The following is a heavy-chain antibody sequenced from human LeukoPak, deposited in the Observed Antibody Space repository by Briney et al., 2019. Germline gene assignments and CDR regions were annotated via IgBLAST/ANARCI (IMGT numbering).Heavy chain of an antibody. CDR3: SRVSWDSSTWYYLDY. J-gene: IGHJ4*02. V-gene: IGHV3-7*01. CDR2: IKQDGSEK. Sequence: PGGSLRLSCAASGFTFSSYWMTWVRQAPGKGREWVANIKQDGSEKYYVDSLKGRITNSRGNAENSLYLQMYSLRAEDTAVYYCSRVSWDSSTWYYLDYGGEGTQVTVSS. D-gene: IGHD6-13*01. CDR1: GFTFSSYW.